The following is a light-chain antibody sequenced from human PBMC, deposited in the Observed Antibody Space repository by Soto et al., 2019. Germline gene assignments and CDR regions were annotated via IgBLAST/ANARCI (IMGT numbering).Light chain of an antibody. J-gene: IGKJ5*01. CDR1: QSVSSN. CDR2: GAS. CDR3: QQYGSSLPIT. V-gene: IGKV3-15*01. Sequence: EVVMTQSPATLSVSPGERATLSCRASQSVSSNLAWYQHKPGQAPRLLIYGASSRATGIPARFSGSGSGTEFTLTISRLEPEDFAVYYCQQYGSSLPITFGQGTRLEIK.